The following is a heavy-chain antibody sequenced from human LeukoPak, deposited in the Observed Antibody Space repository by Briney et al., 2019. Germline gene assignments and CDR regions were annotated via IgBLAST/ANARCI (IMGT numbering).Heavy chain of an antibody. V-gene: IGHV3-48*01. J-gene: IGHJ6*03. D-gene: IGHD3-16*01. CDR1: GFTFSSYS. CDR3: ARRSEFGVLYYMDI. Sequence: GGSLRLSCVASGFTFSSYSMNWVRQAPGKGLEWVSYISGSSGTIYYADSVKGRFTISSDNAKNSLYLQMNSLRAEDTAVYYCARRSEFGVLYYMDIWGKGTTVTVSS. CDR2: ISGSSGTI.